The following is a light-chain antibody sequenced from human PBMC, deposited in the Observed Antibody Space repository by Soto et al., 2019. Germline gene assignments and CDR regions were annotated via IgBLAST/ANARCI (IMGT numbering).Light chain of an antibody. V-gene: IGLV1-51*01. CDR3: GTWDSSLSAVV. CDR2: DNN. J-gene: IGLJ2*01. CDR1: SSNIGNNY. Sequence: QSVLTQPPSVSAAPGQKVTISCSGSSSNIGNNYVSWYQQLPGTAPKLLIYDNNKRPSXIPDRFSGSKSGTSATLGITGLXXXXXXXYYCGTWDSSLSAVVFGGGTQLTVL.